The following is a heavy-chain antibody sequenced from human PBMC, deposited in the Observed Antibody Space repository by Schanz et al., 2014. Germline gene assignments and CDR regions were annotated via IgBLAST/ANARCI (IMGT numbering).Heavy chain of an antibody. CDR1: GFTFSNYA. CDR2: LSGSGGST. Sequence: EGQLAESGGGLVQPGGSLRLSCAASGFTFSNYAMSWVRQAPGKGLEWVSALSGSGGSTYYADSVKGRFTISRDNSKNTLYLQMNSLSADDTAVFYCAKGMGYCSGGTCYDYYYYGLDVWGQGTTVTVSS. CDR3: AKGMGYCSGGTCYDYYYYGLDV. J-gene: IGHJ6*02. D-gene: IGHD2-15*01. V-gene: IGHV3-23*04.